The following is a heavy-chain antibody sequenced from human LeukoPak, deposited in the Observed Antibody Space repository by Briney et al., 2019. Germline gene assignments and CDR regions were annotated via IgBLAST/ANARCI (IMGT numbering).Heavy chain of an antibody. CDR1: GASISSSSYY. D-gene: IGHD2-2*01. Sequence: SETLSLTCTVSGASISSSSYYWGWIRQPPGTGLEWIGSVYYSGSTYYNPSLKGRVTMSVDTSDNQISLKLTSVTAADTAVYYCARHLLGYCSSTNCSDNRFDPWGQGTLVTVSS. CDR2: VYYSGST. CDR3: ARHLLGYCSSTNCSDNRFDP. V-gene: IGHV4-39*01. J-gene: IGHJ5*02.